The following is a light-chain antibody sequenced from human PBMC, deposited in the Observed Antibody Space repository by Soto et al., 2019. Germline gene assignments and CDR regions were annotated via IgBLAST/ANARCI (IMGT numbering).Light chain of an antibody. Sequence: DIQMTQSPSSLSAFVGDRVTITCRASQAINNYVAWYQQKAGEVPKLLLYASAALQSGVPSRFSGSGSGTDFTFTISSLQPEDVATYYCQAYNSAPITFGQGTRLDIK. CDR2: ASA. V-gene: IGKV1-27*01. CDR3: QAYNSAPIT. CDR1: QAINNY. J-gene: IGKJ5*01.